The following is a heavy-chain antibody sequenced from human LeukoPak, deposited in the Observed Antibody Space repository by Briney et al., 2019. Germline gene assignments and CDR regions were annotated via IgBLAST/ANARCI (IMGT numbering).Heavy chain of an antibody. D-gene: IGHD3-16*01. CDR2: INHSGST. CDR1: GGSFSGYY. CDR3: ARGWGGFDY. V-gene: IGHV4-34*01. J-gene: IGHJ4*02. Sequence: SETLSLTCAVYGGSFSGYYWSWIRQPPGKGLEWIGEINHSGSTNYNPSLKSRVTISVDTSKNQFSLKLGSVTAADTAVYYCARGWGGFDYWGQGTLVTVSS.